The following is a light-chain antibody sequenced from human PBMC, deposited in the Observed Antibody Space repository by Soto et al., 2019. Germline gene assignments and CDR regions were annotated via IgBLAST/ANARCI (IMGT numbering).Light chain of an antibody. CDR2: DAS. J-gene: IGKJ5*01. V-gene: IGKV3-11*01. Sequence: EIVLTQSPATLSLSPGERATLSCRASQSVYSYLAWYQQKPGQAPRLLIYDASNRATGIPARFRGSGSGTDFTLTISSLEREDFADYYCQQRSNWPITCGQGTRLEIK. CDR1: QSVYSY. CDR3: QQRSNWPIT.